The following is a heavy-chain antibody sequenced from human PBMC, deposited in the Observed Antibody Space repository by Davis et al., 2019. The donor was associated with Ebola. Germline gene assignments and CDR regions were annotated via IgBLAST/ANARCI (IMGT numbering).Heavy chain of an antibody. J-gene: IGHJ6*02. V-gene: IGHV3-7*01. D-gene: IGHD3-16*01. CDR3: ARDRPLDFFFGDYYGMDV. Sequence: GGSLRLSCAASGFTFSSYWMSWVRQAPGKGLEWVANIKQDGSEKYYADSAKGRFTISRDNAKNSLYLQMNSLRAEDTAVYYCARDRPLDFFFGDYYGMDVWGQGTTVTVSS. CDR1: GFTFSSYW. CDR2: IKQDGSEK.